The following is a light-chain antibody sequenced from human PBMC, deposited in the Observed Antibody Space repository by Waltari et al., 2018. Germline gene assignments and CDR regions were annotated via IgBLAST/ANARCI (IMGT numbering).Light chain of an antibody. CDR2: EVS. Sequence: QSVTISCTGSSSDVGGYNYVSWYQQHPGKAPKLMIYEVSKRPSGVPDRFSGSKSVNTASLTVSGLQADDEADYYCSSYAGSNNWVFGGGTKLTVL. J-gene: IGLJ3*02. CDR3: SSYAGSNNWV. V-gene: IGLV2-8*01. CDR1: SSDVGGYNY.